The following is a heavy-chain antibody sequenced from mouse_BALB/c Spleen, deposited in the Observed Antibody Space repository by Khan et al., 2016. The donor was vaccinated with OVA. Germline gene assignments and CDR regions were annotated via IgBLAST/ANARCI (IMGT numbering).Heavy chain of an antibody. CDR1: GYTFTDYA. D-gene: IGHD1-1*02. J-gene: IGHJ3*01. CDR2: ISTYYGDA. Sequence: QVRLQQSGAELVRPGVSVKISCKGSGYTFTDYAMHWVKQSHAKSLEWIGVISTYYGDADYNQKFKGKATMTVDKSSSTAYMELARLTSEDSAIYYCERGGGNSPFAYWGQGTLVTVSA. CDR3: ERGGGNSPFAY. V-gene: IGHV1S137*01.